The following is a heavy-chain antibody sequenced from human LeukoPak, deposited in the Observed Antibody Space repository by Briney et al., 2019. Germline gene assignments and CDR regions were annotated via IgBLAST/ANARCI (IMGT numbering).Heavy chain of an antibody. V-gene: IGHV1-18*01. CDR3: ARVPSSSWYGWFDP. D-gene: IGHD6-13*01. J-gene: IGHJ5*02. Sequence: ASVKVSCKASGYTFTSYGISWVRQAPGQGLEWMGWISACNGNTNYAQKLQGRVTMTTDTSTSTAYMELRSLRSDDTAVYYCARVPSSSWYGWFDPWGQGTLVTVSS. CDR1: GYTFTSYG. CDR2: ISACNGNT.